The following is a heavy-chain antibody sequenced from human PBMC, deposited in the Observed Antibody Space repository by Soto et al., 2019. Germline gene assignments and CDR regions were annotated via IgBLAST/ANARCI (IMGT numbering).Heavy chain of an antibody. D-gene: IGHD6-13*01. CDR1: GSTFSSYG. CDR2: ISYDGTYK. J-gene: IGHJ4*02. Sequence: QVQLVESGGGVVQPGRSLTLSCAASGSTFSSYGIHWVRQAPGKGLEWVAVISYDGTYKHYADSVKGRFTFSRDNSKNTVYLQRNSLRSEDTVVYYSTIHRGYYSSSRPFYWGQETLVTVSS. V-gene: IGHV3-30*03. CDR3: TIHRGYYSSSRPFY.